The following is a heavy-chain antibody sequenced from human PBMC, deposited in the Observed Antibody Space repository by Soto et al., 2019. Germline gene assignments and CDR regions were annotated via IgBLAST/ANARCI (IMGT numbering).Heavy chain of an antibody. Sequence: SETLSLTCTVSGGSISSYYWSWIRQPPGKGLEWIGYVHDSWGSHYNPSLKSRVAISLDTSKSQFSLKLTSVTATDTAVYYCARGGNVVGSWPPNYGMDVWGQGTTVTVSS. CDR3: ARGGNVVGSWPPNYGMDV. CDR2: VHDSWGS. V-gene: IGHV4-59*08. CDR1: GGSISSYY. J-gene: IGHJ6*02. D-gene: IGHD6-13*01.